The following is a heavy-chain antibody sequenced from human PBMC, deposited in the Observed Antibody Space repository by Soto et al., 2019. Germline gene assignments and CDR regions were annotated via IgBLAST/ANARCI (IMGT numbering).Heavy chain of an antibody. V-gene: IGHV3-13*01. Sequence: EVQLVESGGGLVQPGGSLRLSCVASGFTFSSYDMHWVRQATGKGLEWVSAIGTAGDTYYPGSVKGRFTISRENAKNSLYLQMNSLRAGDTAVYYCAREEGRGWFDPWGQGTLVTVSS. J-gene: IGHJ5*02. D-gene: IGHD3-16*01. CDR2: IGTAGDT. CDR3: AREEGRGWFDP. CDR1: GFTFSSYD.